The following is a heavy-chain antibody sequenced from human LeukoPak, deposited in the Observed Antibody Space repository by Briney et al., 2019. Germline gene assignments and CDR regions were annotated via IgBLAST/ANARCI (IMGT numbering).Heavy chain of an antibody. V-gene: IGHV4-30-4*01. Sequence: PSETLSLTCTVSGGSISSGDYYWSWIRQPPGKGLEWIGYIYYSGSTYYNPSLKSRVTISVDTSKNQFSLKLSSVTAADTAVYYCAREREPYYYGSGSYGPGPFDPWGQGTLVTVSS. D-gene: IGHD3-10*01. CDR1: GGSISSGDYY. CDR2: IYYSGST. J-gene: IGHJ5*02. CDR3: AREREPYYYGSGSYGPGPFDP.